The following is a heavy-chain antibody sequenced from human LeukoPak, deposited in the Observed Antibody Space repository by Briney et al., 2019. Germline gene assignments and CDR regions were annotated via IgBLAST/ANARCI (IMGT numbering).Heavy chain of an antibody. Sequence: GGSLRLSCAASGFTFSRSDMSWVRPAPGKGLEWVSGICASGRSRLYAASVRGRFTISRDNSQNTLYLEMNSLKSEDTAVYFCAKTKGGFDQNYFFDFWGQGNLVTVSS. D-gene: IGHD3-9*01. CDR2: ICASGRSR. J-gene: IGHJ4*02. CDR1: GFTFSRSD. CDR3: AKTKGGFDQNYFFDF. V-gene: IGHV3-23*05.